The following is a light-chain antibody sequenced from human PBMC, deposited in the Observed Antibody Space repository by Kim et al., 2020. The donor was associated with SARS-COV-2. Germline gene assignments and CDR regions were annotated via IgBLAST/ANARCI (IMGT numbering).Light chain of an antibody. V-gene: IGLV1-47*01. J-gene: IGLJ3*02. CDR1: SSNIGSIY. CDR2: RNN. CDR3: AAWDDSLSGLWV. Sequence: QRVTISCSGSSSNIGSIYVYWYQQLPGTAPKLLISRNNQRPSGVPDRFSGSKSGTSASLAISGLRSEDEADYYCAAWDDSLSGLWVFGGGTKVTVL.